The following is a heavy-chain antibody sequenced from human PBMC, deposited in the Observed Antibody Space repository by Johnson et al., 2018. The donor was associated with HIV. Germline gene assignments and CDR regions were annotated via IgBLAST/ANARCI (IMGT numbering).Heavy chain of an antibody. CDR3: ARAVYGGAFDI. CDR1: GFTFSSYW. Sequence: VQVVESGGGLVQPGGSLRLSCAASGFTFSSYWMSWVRQAPGKGLEWVANIKQDGSEKYYVDSVKGRFTISRDNAKNSLYLQMNSLRAEDTAVYDCARAVYGGAFDIWGQGTMVTVSS. J-gene: IGHJ3*02. D-gene: IGHD5/OR15-5a*01. V-gene: IGHV3-7*01. CDR2: IKQDGSEK.